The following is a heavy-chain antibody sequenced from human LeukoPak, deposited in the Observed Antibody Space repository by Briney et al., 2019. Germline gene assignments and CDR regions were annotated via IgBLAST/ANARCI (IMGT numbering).Heavy chain of an antibody. D-gene: IGHD6-13*01. Sequence: PGGSLRLSCAASGFTFSSYSMNWVRQAPGKGLEWVSSISSSSSYIYYSDSVKGRFTISRDNSKNTVYLQMNSLRAEDTAVYYCAKYKGAALYYHYGMDVWGQGTTVIVSS. J-gene: IGHJ6*02. CDR2: ISSSSSYI. CDR3: AKYKGAALYYHYGMDV. V-gene: IGHV3-21*01. CDR1: GFTFSSYS.